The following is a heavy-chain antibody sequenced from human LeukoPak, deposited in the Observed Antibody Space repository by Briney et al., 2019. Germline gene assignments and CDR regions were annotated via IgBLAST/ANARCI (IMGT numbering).Heavy chain of an antibody. V-gene: IGHV3-9*01. D-gene: IGHD6-19*01. J-gene: IGHJ5*02. CDR1: GFTFDDYA. CDR2: INWNSDSI. CDR3: ARDVVYSSGWYVYNWFDP. Sequence: GGSLRLSCAVSGFTFDDYAMHWVRQVPGKGLEWVSGINWNSDSIGYADSVKGRFTISRDNAKNSLYLQMNSLRAEDTAVYYCARDVVYSSGWYVYNWFDPWGQGTLVTVSS.